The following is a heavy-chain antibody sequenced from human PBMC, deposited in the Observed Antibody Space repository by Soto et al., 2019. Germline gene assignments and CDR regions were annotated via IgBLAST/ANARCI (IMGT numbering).Heavy chain of an antibody. Sequence: SETLSLTCAVYGGSFSGYYWSWIRQPPGKGLEWIGEINHSGSTNYNPSLKSRVTISVDTSKNQFSLKLSSVTAADTAVYYCAARGVGSWIDYWGQGTLVTVSS. CDR1: GGSFSGYY. J-gene: IGHJ4*02. D-gene: IGHD1-1*01. V-gene: IGHV4-34*01. CDR2: INHSGST. CDR3: AARGVGSWIDY.